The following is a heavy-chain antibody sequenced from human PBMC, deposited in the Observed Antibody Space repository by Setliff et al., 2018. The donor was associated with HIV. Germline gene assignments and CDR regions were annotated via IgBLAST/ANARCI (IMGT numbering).Heavy chain of an antibody. J-gene: IGHJ4*02. CDR2: ISGRSENT. D-gene: IGHD6-6*01. CDR3: AKVEIASRPRGFDY. CDR1: GLTFSSYA. Sequence: GGSLRLSCAASGLTFSSYAMSWVRQAPGKGLEWVSGISGRSENTFYADSVKGRFTISRDNTLNTVYLQMNSLRAEDTAVYYCAKVEIASRPRGFDYWGQGTLVTVSS. V-gene: IGHV3-23*01.